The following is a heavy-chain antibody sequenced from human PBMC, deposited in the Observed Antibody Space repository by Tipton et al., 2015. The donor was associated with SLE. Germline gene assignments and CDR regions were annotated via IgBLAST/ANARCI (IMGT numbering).Heavy chain of an antibody. CDR2: IDHSGST. CDR3: ARRGPNSPFDY. D-gene: IGHD2-21*01. V-gene: IGHV4-34*01. Sequence: TLSLTCAVYGGSFSGYHWSWIRQPPGKGLEWIGEIDHSGSTNYNPSLKSRVTISVDMSKNQFSLKLSSVTAADTAVYYCARRGPNSPFDYWGQGTLVTVSS. J-gene: IGHJ4*02. CDR1: GGSFSGYH.